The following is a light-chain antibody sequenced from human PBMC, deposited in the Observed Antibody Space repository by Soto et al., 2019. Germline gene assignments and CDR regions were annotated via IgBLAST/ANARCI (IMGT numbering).Light chain of an antibody. CDR1: QGIRND. CDR2: AAS. CDR3: LQDYTYPWT. J-gene: IGKJ1*01. V-gene: IGKV1-6*01. Sequence: AIQMTQSPSSLSASVGDRVTITCRASQGIRNDLGWYQQKPGKAPKLLIYAASSLQSGVPSRFSGSGSDPDFTLTIGSLQPEDFATYYCLQDYTYPWTFGQGTTVEIK.